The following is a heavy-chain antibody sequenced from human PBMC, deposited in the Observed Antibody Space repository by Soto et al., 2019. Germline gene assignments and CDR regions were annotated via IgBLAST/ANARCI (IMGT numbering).Heavy chain of an antibody. V-gene: IGHV5-10-1*01. CDR1: GYSFTSYW. J-gene: IGHJ6*02. D-gene: IGHD6-13*01. Sequence: GESLKISCKGSGYSFTSYWISWVRQMPGKGLEWMGRIDPSDSYSNYSPSFQGHVTISADKSISTAYLQWSGLKASDTAMYYCARQYSSSWYPNDYYYYGMDVWGQGTTVTVSS. CDR2: IDPSDSYS. CDR3: ARQYSSSWYPNDYYYYGMDV.